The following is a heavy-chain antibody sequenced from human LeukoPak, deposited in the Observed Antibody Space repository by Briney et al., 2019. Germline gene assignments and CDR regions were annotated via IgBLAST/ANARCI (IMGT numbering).Heavy chain of an antibody. D-gene: IGHD4-11*01. J-gene: IGHJ4*02. CDR1: GFTFNNYA. Sequence: GGSLRLSCAASGFTFNNYAMTWVRQAPGKGLEWVSVVSGSGDSTNYADSVKGRFTISRDNSKNTLFLQMNSLRTEDTAVYFCARWGNDYSQFDSWGQGTLVTVSS. CDR3: ARWGNDYSQFDS. CDR2: VSGSGDST. V-gene: IGHV3-23*01.